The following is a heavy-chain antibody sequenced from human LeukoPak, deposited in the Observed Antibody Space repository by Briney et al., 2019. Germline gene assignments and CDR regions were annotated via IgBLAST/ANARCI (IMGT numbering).Heavy chain of an antibody. CDR2: IGTSSSYI. D-gene: IGHD1-7*01. CDR3: ARDQENWNYAAQYYYAMEV. J-gene: IGHJ6*02. CDR1: GLGFSSYS. V-gene: IGHV3-21*01. Sequence: RGSLSPSSAASGLGFSSYSMNWVRRAPGKGLEWVSSIGTSSSYICDAGSVKGRFTISRDNAKSSLYPQLNHLRAHDTALYYCARDQENWNYAAQYYYAMEVWGEGPTVTVSS.